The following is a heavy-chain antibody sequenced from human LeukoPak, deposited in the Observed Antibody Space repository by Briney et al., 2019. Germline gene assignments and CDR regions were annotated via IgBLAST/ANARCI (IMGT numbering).Heavy chain of an antibody. CDR1: GFTFSSYG. CDR3: ARVGGNYYDSKLFDY. Sequence: GGSLRLSCAASGFTFSSYGMHWVRQAPGKGLEWVAVISYDGSNKYYADSVKGRFTISRDNSKNTLYLQMNSLRAEDTAVYYCARVGGNYYDSKLFDYWGQGTLVTVSS. J-gene: IGHJ4*02. D-gene: IGHD3-22*01. V-gene: IGHV3-30-3*01. CDR2: ISYDGSNK.